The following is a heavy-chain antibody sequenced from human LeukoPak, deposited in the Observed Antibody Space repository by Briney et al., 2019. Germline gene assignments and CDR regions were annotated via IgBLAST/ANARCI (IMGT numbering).Heavy chain of an antibody. CDR3: ARHMGLGYTYFYPYFDY. CDR1: GGSISSSSYY. CDR2: IYYSGST. J-gene: IGHJ4*01. D-gene: IGHD1-1*01. V-gene: IGHV4-61*05. Sequence: ASETLSLTCTVSGGSISSSSYYWSWIRQPPGKGLEWIGYIYYSGSTNYNPSLKRRVTISVDTSKNQFSLKLSSVTAADTAVYYCARHMGLGYTYFYPYFDYWGQGTLVTVSS.